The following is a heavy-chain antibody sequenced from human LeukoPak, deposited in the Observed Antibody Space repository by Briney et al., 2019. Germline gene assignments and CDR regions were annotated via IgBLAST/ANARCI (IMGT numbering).Heavy chain of an antibody. D-gene: IGHD3-16*02. CDR2: MYYSGST. Sequence: SETLSLTCTVSSGSITSHNYYWGWIRQPPGKGLEWIGSMYYSGSTYYNPSLKSRVTISVDTSKNQFSLKLSSVTAADTAVYYCARDVIRTFGGVIPKAFDIWGQGTMVTVSS. V-gene: IGHV4-39*07. CDR3: ARDVIRTFGGVIPKAFDI. CDR1: SGSITSHNYY. J-gene: IGHJ3*02.